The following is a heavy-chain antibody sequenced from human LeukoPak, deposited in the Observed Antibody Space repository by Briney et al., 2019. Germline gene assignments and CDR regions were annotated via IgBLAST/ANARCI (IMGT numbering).Heavy chain of an antibody. Sequence: SETLSLTCAVYGGSFSGYYWSWIRQPPGKGLEGIGEINHSGSTNYNPSLKSRVTISVDTSKNQFSLKLSSVTAADTAVYYCARVYKAYIAVAGYYFDYWGQGTLVTVSS. D-gene: IGHD6-19*01. J-gene: IGHJ4*02. V-gene: IGHV4-34*01. CDR2: INHSGST. CDR1: GGSFSGYY. CDR3: ARVYKAYIAVAGYYFDY.